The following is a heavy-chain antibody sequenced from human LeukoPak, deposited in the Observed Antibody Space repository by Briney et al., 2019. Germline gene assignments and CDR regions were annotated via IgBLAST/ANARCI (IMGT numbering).Heavy chain of an antibody. CDR2: MSYSGST. CDR3: ARDGPSSLDY. V-gene: IGHV4-59*01. Sequence: PSETLSLTCTVSGGSISSYYWSWIRQPPGKGLECVAYMSYSGSTNYNPSLKSRVAISVDTSKNQFSLNLTSVPAADTAGYYCARDGPSSLDYWGKGTLVTVSS. CDR1: GGSISSYY. J-gene: IGHJ4*02. D-gene: IGHD6-6*01.